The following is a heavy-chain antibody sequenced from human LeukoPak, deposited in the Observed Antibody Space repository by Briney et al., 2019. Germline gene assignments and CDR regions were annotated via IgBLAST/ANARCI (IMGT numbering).Heavy chain of an antibody. V-gene: IGHV3-48*01. Sequence: GGSLRLSCAASGFLFSSYGMNWVRQAPGKGLEWVSYISSSGSTIYYVDSVRGRFTISRDNAKNSLNLQMNSLGAEDTAVYFCARRPIGARPFYYYYMDVWGKGTTVTVSS. CDR3: ARRPIGARPFYYYYMDV. CDR1: GFLFSSYG. J-gene: IGHJ6*03. D-gene: IGHD6-6*01. CDR2: ISSSGSTI.